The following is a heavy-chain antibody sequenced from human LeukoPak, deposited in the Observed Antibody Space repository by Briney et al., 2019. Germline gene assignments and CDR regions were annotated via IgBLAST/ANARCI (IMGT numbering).Heavy chain of an antibody. J-gene: IGHJ6*02. Sequence: PRGSLRLSCAAPGFAYRSYAVSWVRRAPGKGQQWVSAISGSGGSTYYADSVKGRFTISRDNYKNTLYLQMNSLRAEDTALYYCAKDLGLRWGELSPSGMDVWGQGTTVTVSS. CDR1: GFAYRSYA. V-gene: IGHV3-23*01. CDR2: ISGSGGST. D-gene: IGHD3-16*02. CDR3: AKDLGLRWGELSPSGMDV.